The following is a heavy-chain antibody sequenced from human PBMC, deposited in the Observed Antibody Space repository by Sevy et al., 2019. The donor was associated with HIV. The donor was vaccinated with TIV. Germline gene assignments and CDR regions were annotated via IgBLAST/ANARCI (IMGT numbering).Heavy chain of an antibody. V-gene: IGHV4-30-4*01. D-gene: IGHD6-6*01. CDR2: IYYSGST. CDR3: AGSSSSSRYYYYGMDV. Sequence: SETLSLTCTVSGGSISSGDYYWSWIRQPPGKGLEWIGYIYYSGSTYYNPSLKSRVTMSVDTSKNQFSLKLSSVTAADTAVYYCAGSSSSSRYYYYGMDVWGQGTTVTVSS. J-gene: IGHJ6*02. CDR1: GGSISSGDYY.